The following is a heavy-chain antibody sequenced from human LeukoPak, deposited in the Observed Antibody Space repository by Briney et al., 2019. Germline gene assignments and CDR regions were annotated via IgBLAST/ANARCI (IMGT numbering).Heavy chain of an antibody. J-gene: IGHJ6*02. V-gene: IGHV1-69*04. D-gene: IGHD6-6*01. CDR2: IIPILGIA. CDR1: GGTFSSYA. CDR3: AKPIAARTYYYYGMDV. Sequence: SVKVSRKASGGTFSSYAISWVRQAPGQGLEWMGRIIPILGIANYAQKFQGRVTITADKSTSTAYMELSSLRSEDTAVYYCAKPIAARTYYYYGMDVWGQGTTVTVSS.